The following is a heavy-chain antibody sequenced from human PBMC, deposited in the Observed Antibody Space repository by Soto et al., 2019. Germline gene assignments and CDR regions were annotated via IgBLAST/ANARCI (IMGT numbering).Heavy chain of an antibody. V-gene: IGHV4-39*01. CDR1: GGSISSSSYY. CDR3: ARPRYYYDSSGYLNWFDP. CDR2: IYYSGGT. Sequence: QLQLQESGPGLVKPSETLSLTCTVSGGSISSSSYYWGWIRQPPGKGLEWIGSIYYSGGTYYNPSLKSRVTISVDTSKNQFSLKLSSVTAADTAVYYCARPRYYYDSSGYLNWFDPWGQGTLVTVSS. J-gene: IGHJ5*02. D-gene: IGHD3-22*01.